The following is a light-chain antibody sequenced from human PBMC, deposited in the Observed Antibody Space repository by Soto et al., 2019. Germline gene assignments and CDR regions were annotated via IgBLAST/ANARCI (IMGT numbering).Light chain of an antibody. J-gene: IGKJ4*01. CDR2: AAY. Sequence: AIRMTQSPSSLSASTGDRVTITCRASQGISSYLAWYQQKPGKAPKLLIYAAYTLQSGVQSRFSGSGSGTDFTLTISCLQSEDFATYYCKQYYSYPLTFGGGTKVDIK. V-gene: IGKV1-8*01. CDR3: KQYYSYPLT. CDR1: QGISSY.